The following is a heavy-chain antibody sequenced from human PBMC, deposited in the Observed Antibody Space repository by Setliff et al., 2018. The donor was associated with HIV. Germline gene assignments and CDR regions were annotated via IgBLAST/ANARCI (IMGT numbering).Heavy chain of an antibody. CDR3: ARRKGYCSGPSCLEFSWFDP. Sequence: PSETLSLTCTVSGGSTSSSSYYWGWIRQPPGKGLEWIGSIYYSGSAYYSPSLKSRVTISVDTSKNQFSLKLSSVTAADTAVYYCARRKGYCSGPSCLEFSWFDPWGQGTLVTVSS. V-gene: IGHV4-39*01. CDR2: IYYSGSA. D-gene: IGHD2-2*01. J-gene: IGHJ5*02. CDR1: GGSTSSSSYY.